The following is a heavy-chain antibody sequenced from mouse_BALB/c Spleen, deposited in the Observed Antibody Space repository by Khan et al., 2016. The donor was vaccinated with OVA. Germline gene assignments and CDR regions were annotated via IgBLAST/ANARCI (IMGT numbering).Heavy chain of an antibody. Sequence: VRLQQSGPELMKPGASVKISCKASGYSFTSYYIHWVMQSHGTSLEWIGYIDPFSGVTTYNQKFKGKSTLTVDKSSSTAYIHLSYLTSEDLAVYYCTRHCYVAWFTYWGQGTLVTVSA. CDR2: IDPFSGVT. J-gene: IGHJ3*01. D-gene: IGHD2-12*01. V-gene: IGHV1-31*01. CDR3: TRHCYVAWFTY. CDR1: GYSFTSYY.